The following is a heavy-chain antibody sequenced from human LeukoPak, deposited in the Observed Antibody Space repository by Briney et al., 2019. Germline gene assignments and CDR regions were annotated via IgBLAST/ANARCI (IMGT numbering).Heavy chain of an antibody. CDR2: IIPILGIA. V-gene: IGHV1-69*04. CDR1: GGTFSSYA. CDR3: ARVVRARTNDY. Sequence: SVKVSCKASGGTFSSYAISWVRQAPGQGLEWMGRIIPILGIANYAQKFQGRVTITADKSTSTAYMELSSLRSEDTAVYYCARVVRARTNDYWAREPWSPSPQ. J-gene: IGHJ4*02. D-gene: IGHD1-14*01.